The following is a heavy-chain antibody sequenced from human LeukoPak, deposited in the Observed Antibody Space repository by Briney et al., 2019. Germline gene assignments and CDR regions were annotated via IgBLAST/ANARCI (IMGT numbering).Heavy chain of an antibody. J-gene: IGHJ1*01. CDR1: GGSISSYY. V-gene: IGHV4-59*08. D-gene: IGHD6-13*01. CDR3: ANIASSSWYEHFQH. Sequence: SETLSLTCTVSGGSISSYYWSWIRQPPGKGLEWIGYIYYSGSTNYNPSLKSRVTISVDTSKNQFSLKLSSVTAADTAMYYCANIASSSWYEHFQHWGQGTLVTVSS. CDR2: IYYSGST.